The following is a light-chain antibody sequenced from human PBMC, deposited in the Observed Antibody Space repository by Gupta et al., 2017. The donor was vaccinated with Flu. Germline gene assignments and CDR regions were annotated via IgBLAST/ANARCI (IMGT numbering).Light chain of an antibody. J-gene: IGLJ3*02. CDR1: SSDIGVYYY. Sequence: QSALTQPASVSGSPGQSITISCTGTSSDIGVYYYVSWFQQHPVKAPKLILFDVSNRPSGVSNRFSGSKSGNTDSLTISGLQAEDEAVYYCSSYTSDSTVVFGGGTKLTVL. V-gene: IGLV2-14*03. CDR3: SSYTSDSTVV. CDR2: DVS.